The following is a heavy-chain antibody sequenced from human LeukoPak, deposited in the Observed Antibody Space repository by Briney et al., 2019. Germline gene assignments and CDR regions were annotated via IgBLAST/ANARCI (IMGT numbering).Heavy chain of an antibody. V-gene: IGHV4-39*01. CDR1: GGSITSRNYY. J-gene: IGHJ4*02. CDR3: ARRIIVATIDY. D-gene: IGHD5-12*01. CDR2: IYYGGTT. Sequence: SETLSLTRTVSGGSITSRNYYWAWIRQPPGKGLEWIGSIYYGGTTFYNPSLKSRLTISMDTSKNQFSLILSSVTAADTAVYYCARRIIVATIDYWGQGTLVSVSS.